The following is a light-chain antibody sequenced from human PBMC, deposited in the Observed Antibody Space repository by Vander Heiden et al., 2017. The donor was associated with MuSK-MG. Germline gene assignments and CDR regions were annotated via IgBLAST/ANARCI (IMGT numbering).Light chain of an antibody. V-gene: IGLV2-11*01. J-gene: IGLJ2*01. CDR2: DGS. CDR3: CAYAGSYSVV. CDR1: RSDVGGYNY. Sequence: QSALTQPRSVSGSPGPSVAISCPGTRSDVGGYNYVSWDQQHPGKAPKLMIYDGSKRAAGVPDRLSGSKAGNTASLTISGLQAEDEADYYCCAYAGSYSVVFGGGTKLTVL.